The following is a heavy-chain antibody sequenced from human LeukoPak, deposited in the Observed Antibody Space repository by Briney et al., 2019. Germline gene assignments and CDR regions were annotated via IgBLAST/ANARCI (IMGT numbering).Heavy chain of an antibody. D-gene: IGHD3-16*02. CDR2: IFYSGST. CDR3: AKSNSYGLIDI. CDR1: SGSISTSNYY. Sequence: SETLSLTCTVSSGSISTSNYYWGWVRQPPGKALEWIGNIFYSGSTYYSPSLKSRVTISLDTSRNQFSLKLNSVTATDTVVYYWAKSNSYGLIDIWGQGTMVTVSS. V-gene: IGHV4-39*07. J-gene: IGHJ3*02.